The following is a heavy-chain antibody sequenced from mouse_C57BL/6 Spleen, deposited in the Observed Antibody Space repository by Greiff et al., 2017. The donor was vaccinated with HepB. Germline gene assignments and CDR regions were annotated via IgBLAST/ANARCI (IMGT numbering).Heavy chain of an antibody. CDR3: ARRYDYYFDY. Sequence: VKLQQPGAELVKPGASVKMSCKASGYTFTSYWITWVKQRPGQGLEWIGGIYPGSGSTNYNEKFKSKATLTVDTSSSTAYMQLSSLTSEDSAVYYCARRYDYYFDYWGQGTTLTVSS. CDR1: GYTFTSYW. V-gene: IGHV1-55*01. J-gene: IGHJ2*01. CDR2: IYPGSGST. D-gene: IGHD2-4*01.